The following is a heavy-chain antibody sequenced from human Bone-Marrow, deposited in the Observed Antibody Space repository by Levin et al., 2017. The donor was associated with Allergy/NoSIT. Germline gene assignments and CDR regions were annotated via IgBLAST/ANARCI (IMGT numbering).Heavy chain of an antibody. CDR1: GLTISDKY. CDR3: ARYSGYYGADY. V-gene: IGHV3-66*01. CDR2: IYSSGST. D-gene: IGHD5-12*01. Sequence: GGSLRLSCAASGLTISDKYMTWVRQAPGKGLEWVSIIYSSGSTDYADSVKGRFTISRDNSKNTVYLQMNSLRVEDTAVYYCARYSGYYGADYWGQGTLVTVSS. J-gene: IGHJ4*02.